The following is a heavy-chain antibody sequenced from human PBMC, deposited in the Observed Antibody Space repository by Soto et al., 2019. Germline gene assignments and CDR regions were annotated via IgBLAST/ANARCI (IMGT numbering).Heavy chain of an antibody. CDR2: IVVGSANT. V-gene: IGHV1-58*01. CDR3: ARGPIVGIQLWSHFDY. Sequence: SVKVSCNASGFTFTSSAVQWVRPARGQRLEWIGGIVVGSANTNYAQKFQERVTITRDMAISTAYMELSSLRSEDTAVYYCARGPIVGIQLWSHFDYWGQGTLVTVAS. D-gene: IGHD5-18*01. CDR1: GFTFTSSA. J-gene: IGHJ4*02.